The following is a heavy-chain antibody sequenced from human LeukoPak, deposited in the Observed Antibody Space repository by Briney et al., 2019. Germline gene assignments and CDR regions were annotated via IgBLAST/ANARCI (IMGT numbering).Heavy chain of an antibody. J-gene: IGHJ5*02. Sequence: PETLSLTCTVPGGSISSYYRCWIRQPPGKGLEWIGYIYHSGSTNYNPSPTSRVTISVDTSKNQFSLKLSSVTAADTAGEYCARLKREKGFDRWGQGTLVTVAS. V-gene: IGHV4-59*01. CDR2: IYHSGST. CDR3: ARLKREKGFDR. CDR1: GGSISSYY.